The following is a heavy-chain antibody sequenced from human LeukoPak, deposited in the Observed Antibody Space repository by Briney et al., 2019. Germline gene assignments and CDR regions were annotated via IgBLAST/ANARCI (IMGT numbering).Heavy chain of an antibody. CDR3: ARDYYGSGSYSSFDY. D-gene: IGHD3-10*01. J-gene: IGHJ4*02. V-gene: IGHV3-30*04. CDR2: ISYDGSNK. CDR1: GFTFSSYA. Sequence: PGGSLRLSCAASGFTFSSYAMHWVRHAPGKGLEWVAVISYDGSNKYYADSVKGRFTISRDNSKNTLYLQMNSLRAEDTAVYYCARDYYGSGSYSSFDYWGQGTLVTVSS.